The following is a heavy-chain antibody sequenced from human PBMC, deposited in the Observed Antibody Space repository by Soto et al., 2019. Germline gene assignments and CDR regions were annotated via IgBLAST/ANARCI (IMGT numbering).Heavy chain of an antibody. CDR1: GFTFSDYY. CDR3: ARAGREVPTIDSYYYGLDV. D-gene: IGHD5-12*01. CDR2: ISSSGSTI. Sequence: QVQLVESGGCLVKPGGSLRLSCAASGFTFSDYYMSWIRQAPGKGLEWVSSISSSGSTIYYADSVKGRFTISRDNAKNSLYLQMNSLRAEDTAVYYCARAGREVPTIDSYYYGLDVSGQGTTVTVSS. V-gene: IGHV3-11*01. J-gene: IGHJ6*02.